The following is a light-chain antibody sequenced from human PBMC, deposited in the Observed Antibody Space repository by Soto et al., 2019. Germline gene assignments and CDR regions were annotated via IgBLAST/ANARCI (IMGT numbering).Light chain of an antibody. CDR3: QEYGSYYRT. CDR1: QSISTW. J-gene: IGKJ1*01. CDR2: KAS. V-gene: IGKV1-5*03. Sequence: DIQLTQSPSTLSAPVGDRVTITCRASQSISTWLAWYQQKPGKAPKLLIYKASSLESGVPSRFSGSGSGTEFTLTITSLQPDDFATYYCQEYGSYYRTFGQGTKVDIK.